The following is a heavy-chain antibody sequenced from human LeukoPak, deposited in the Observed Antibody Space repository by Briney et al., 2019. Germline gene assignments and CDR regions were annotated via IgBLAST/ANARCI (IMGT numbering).Heavy chain of an antibody. J-gene: IGHJ4*02. Sequence: ASVKVSCKASGYTFTSYAISWVRQAPGQGLEWMGGIIPIFGTANYAQKFQGRVTITADESTSTAYMELSSLRSEDTAVYYCARGQTLYYEDLGYFDYWGQGTLVTVSS. V-gene: IGHV1-69*13. D-gene: IGHD3-22*01. CDR1: GYTFTSYA. CDR3: ARGQTLYYEDLGYFDY. CDR2: IIPIFGTA.